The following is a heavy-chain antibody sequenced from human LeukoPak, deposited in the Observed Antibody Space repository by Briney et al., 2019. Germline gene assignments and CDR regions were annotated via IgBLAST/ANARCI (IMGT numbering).Heavy chain of an antibody. CDR3: AGDLDTAMDV. CDR2: IYHSGST. J-gene: IGHJ6*04. CDR1: GYSISSGYY. D-gene: IGHD5-18*01. V-gene: IGHV4-38-2*02. Sequence: SETLSLTCTVSGYSISSGYYWGWIRPPPGKGLEWIGSIYHSGSTYYNPSLKSRVTISVDTSKNQFSLKLSSVTAADTAVYYCAGDLDTAMDVWGKGTTVTISS.